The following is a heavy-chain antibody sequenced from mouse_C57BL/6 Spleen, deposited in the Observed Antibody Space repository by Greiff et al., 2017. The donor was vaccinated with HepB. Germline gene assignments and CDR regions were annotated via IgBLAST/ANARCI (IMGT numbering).Heavy chain of an antibody. CDR2: IHPNSGST. V-gene: IGHV1-64*01. CDR3: ARRYYGPYAMDY. D-gene: IGHD1-1*01. J-gene: IGHJ4*01. CDR1: GYTFTSYW. Sequence: QVQLQQPGAELVKPGASVKMSCKASGYTFTSYWITWVKQRPGQGLEWIGMIHPNSGSTNYNEKFKSKATLTVDKSSSTAYMQLSSLTSEDSAVYYCARRYYGPYAMDYWGQGTSVTVSS.